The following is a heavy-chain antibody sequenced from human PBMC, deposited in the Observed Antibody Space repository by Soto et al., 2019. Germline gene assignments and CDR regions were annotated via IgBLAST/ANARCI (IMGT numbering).Heavy chain of an antibody. Sequence: HPGGSLRLSCAASGFTVSSNYMSWVRQAPGKGREWVSVIYSGGSTYYADSVKGRFTISRDNSKNTLYLQMNSLRAEDTAVYYCAREDLRLEAFDIWGQGTMVTVSS. CDR3: AREDLRLEAFDI. D-gene: IGHD4-17*01. CDR2: IYSGGST. J-gene: IGHJ3*02. CDR1: GFTVSSNY. V-gene: IGHV3-66*01.